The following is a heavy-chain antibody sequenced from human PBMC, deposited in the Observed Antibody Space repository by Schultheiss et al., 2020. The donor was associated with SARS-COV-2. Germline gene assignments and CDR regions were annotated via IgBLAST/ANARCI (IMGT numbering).Heavy chain of an antibody. J-gene: IGHJ4*02. V-gene: IGHV4-59*04. CDR3: ASTPYYDFWSGLYYFDY. CDR2: IYYSGST. Sequence: SQTLSLTCTVSGGSISSYYWSWIRQPPGKGLEWIGSIYYSGSTYYNPSLKSRVTISVDTSKNQFSLKLSSVTAADTAVYYCASTPYYDFWSGLYYFDYWGQGTLVTVSS. D-gene: IGHD3-3*01. CDR1: GGSISSYY.